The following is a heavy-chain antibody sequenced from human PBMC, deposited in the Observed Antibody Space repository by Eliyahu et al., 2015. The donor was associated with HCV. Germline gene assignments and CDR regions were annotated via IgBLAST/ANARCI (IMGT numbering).Heavy chain of an antibody. CDR1: GFSLSTSGVG. J-gene: IGHJ4*02. D-gene: IGHD3-3*01. Sequence: QITLKESGPTLVKPTQTLTLTCTFSGFSLSTSGVGVGWIRQPPGKALEWLALIYWNDDKRYSPSLKSRLTITKDTSKNQVFLTMTNVDPVDTATYYCAQKKRSGYDFWSGYGHYGFDFWGQGTLVIVSS. V-gene: IGHV2-5*01. CDR2: IYWNDDK. CDR3: AQKKRSGYDFWSGYGHYGFDF.